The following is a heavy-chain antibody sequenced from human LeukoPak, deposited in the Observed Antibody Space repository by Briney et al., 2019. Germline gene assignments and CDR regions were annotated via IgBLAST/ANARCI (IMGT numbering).Heavy chain of an antibody. V-gene: IGHV3-74*01. D-gene: IGHD6-13*01. CDR1: GLTFNSYL. CDR3: ARVGGSSWGYFYYHMDV. CDR2: INSDGSSP. Sequence: GGSLRLSCAASGLTFNSYLMHWVRQAPGKGLAWVSRINSDGSSPTYADSVKGRFTISRDNAKNTLYLQMNSLRAEDTAVYYCARVGGSSWGYFYYHMDVWGKGTAVTVSS. J-gene: IGHJ6*03.